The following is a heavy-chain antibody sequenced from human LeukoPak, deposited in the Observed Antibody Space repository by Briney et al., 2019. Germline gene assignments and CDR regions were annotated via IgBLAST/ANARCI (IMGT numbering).Heavy chain of an antibody. J-gene: IGHJ5*02. CDR1: GFTFDDYA. Sequence: GRSLRLSCAASGFTFDDYAMHWVRQAPGKGLEWVSGISWNSGSIGYADSVKGRFTISRDNAKNSLYLQMNSLRAEDTALYYCAGRRPRSGSSWGQGTLVTVSS. D-gene: IGHD3-10*01. CDR3: AGRRPRSGSS. V-gene: IGHV3-9*01. CDR2: ISWNSGSI.